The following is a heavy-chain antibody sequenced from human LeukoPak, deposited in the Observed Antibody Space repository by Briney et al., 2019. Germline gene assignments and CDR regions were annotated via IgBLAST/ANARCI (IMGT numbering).Heavy chain of an antibody. V-gene: IGHV3-30*04. CDR1: GFTFTRYA. CDR2: ISYDGSTQ. CDR3: ARDPATYFDS. J-gene: IGHJ4*02. D-gene: IGHD2-15*01. Sequence: PGGSLRLSCAASGFTFTRYALHWVRQAPGKGLEWVAVISYDGSTQYYADSVKGRFTISRDDSMSTLYLQMNSLRPEDTAVYYCARDPATYFDSWGQGTLVTVSS.